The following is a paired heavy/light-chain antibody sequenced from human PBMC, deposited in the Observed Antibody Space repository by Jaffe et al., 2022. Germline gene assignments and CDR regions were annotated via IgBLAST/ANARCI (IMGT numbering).Light chain of an antibody. CDR2: WAS. V-gene: IGKV4-1*01. CDR3: QQYYSTPQLT. Sequence: DIVMTQSPDSLAVSLGERATINCKSSQSVLYSSNNKNYLAWYQQKPGQPPKLLIYWASTRESGVPDRFSGSGSGTDFTLTISSLQAEDVAVYYCQQYYSTPQLTFGQGTRLEIK. J-gene: IGKJ5*01. CDR1: QSVLYSSNNKNY.
Heavy chain of an antibody. CDR3: ARDRGHYDFWSGYYLGAFDI. J-gene: IGHJ3*02. Sequence: QVQLVQSGAEVKKPGASVKVSCKASGYTFTSYAMHWVRQAPGQRLEWMGWINAGNGNTKYSQKFQGRVTITRDTSASTAYMELSSLRSEDTAVYYCARDRGHYDFWSGYYLGAFDIWGQGTMVTVSS. V-gene: IGHV1-3*01. CDR1: GYTFTSYA. CDR2: INAGNGNT. D-gene: IGHD3-3*01.